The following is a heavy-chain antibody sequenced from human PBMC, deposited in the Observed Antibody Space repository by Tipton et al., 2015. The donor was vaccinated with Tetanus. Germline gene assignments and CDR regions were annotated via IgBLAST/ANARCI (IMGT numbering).Heavy chain of an antibody. CDR2: IYPGDSDI. V-gene: IGHV5-51*01. Sequence: VQLVQSGPEVKKPGESLKISCTTSGYTFTSNWIGWVRQMPGKGLEWMGIIYPGDSDIRYSPTFEGHVTVSVDKSINTAYLQWSSLKASDTAMYYCVRHSNCWFKHPEFDHWGQGTQVTVSS. CDR3: VRHSNCWFKHPEFDH. CDR1: GYTFTSNW. J-gene: IGHJ5*02. D-gene: IGHD6-19*01.